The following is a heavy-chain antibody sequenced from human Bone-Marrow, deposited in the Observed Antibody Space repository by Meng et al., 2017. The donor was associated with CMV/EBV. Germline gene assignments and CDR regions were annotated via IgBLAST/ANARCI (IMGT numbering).Heavy chain of an antibody. V-gene: IGHV3-30-3*01. D-gene: IGHD3-3*01. CDR3: ARGHDFWTSYRLIGY. CDR1: GFTFSSYA. Sequence: GGSLRLSCAASGFTFSSYAMHWVRQAPGKGLEWVAVISYDGSNKYYADSVKGRFTISRDNSKNTLYLQMNSLRAEDTAVYYCARGHDFWTSYRLIGYWGQGTLVTVSS. J-gene: IGHJ4*02. CDR2: ISYDGSNK.